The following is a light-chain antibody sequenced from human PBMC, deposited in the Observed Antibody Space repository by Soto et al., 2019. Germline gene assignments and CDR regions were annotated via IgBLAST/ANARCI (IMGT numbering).Light chain of an antibody. Sequence: QSVLTQAAAVSGSRGQSISISCTGTSGEVGGHKESAWYGKPAGKATKLIIYAVSNRGAGVSYRLSGAKSGNTGSLTISGLKAEDEADYYCSSYTSSSTLEVFGTGTKGPVL. CDR2: AVS. CDR3: SSYTSSSTLEV. J-gene: IGLJ1*01. CDR1: SGEVGGHKE. V-gene: IGLV2-14*01.